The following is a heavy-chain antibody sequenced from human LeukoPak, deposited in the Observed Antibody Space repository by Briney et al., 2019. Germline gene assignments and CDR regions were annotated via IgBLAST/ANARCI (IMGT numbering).Heavy chain of an antibody. D-gene: IGHD6-19*01. Sequence: PSETLSLTCTVSGVSISSSNSDWRWIRQPPGKGLEGLGSIYYSGNTYYHASLKSQVSISIDTSKNQFSLNMSSVTAGDTAVYYCARMTSSGWYAAGYYFDYWGQGTLVTVSS. CDR3: ARMTSSGWYAAGYYFDY. CDR1: GVSISSSNSD. V-gene: IGHV4-39*07. CDR2: IYYSGNT. J-gene: IGHJ4*02.